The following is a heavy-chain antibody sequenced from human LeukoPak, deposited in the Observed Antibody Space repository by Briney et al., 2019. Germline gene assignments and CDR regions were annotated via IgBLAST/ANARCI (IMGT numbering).Heavy chain of an antibody. Sequence: SVKVSCKASGGTFSSYAISWVRQAPGQGLEWMGGIIPIFGTANYAQKFQGRATITTDESTSTAYMELSSLRSEDTAVYYCASRVWFGVRNWFDPWGQGTLVTVSS. CDR1: GGTFSSYA. V-gene: IGHV1-69*05. D-gene: IGHD3-10*01. J-gene: IGHJ5*02. CDR3: ASRVWFGVRNWFDP. CDR2: IIPIFGTA.